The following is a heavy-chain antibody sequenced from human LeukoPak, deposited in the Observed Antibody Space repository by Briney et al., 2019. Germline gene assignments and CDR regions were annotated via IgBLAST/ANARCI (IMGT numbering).Heavy chain of an antibody. V-gene: IGHV3-48*01. CDR2: IGVDSGNT. J-gene: IGHJ4*02. Sequence: GGSLRLSCTASGFPFIEYSMNWVRQVPGKGLEWIAYIGVDSGNTNYADSVRGRFTISADKTKSSLYLQMDSLRVEDTAVYYCGRDHNYAFDNWGQGTLVPVAS. CDR1: GFPFIEYS. D-gene: IGHD1-1*01. CDR3: GRDHNYAFDN.